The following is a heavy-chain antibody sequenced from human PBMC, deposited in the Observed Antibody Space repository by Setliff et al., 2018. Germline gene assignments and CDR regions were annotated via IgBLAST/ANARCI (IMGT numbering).Heavy chain of an antibody. CDR1: DDFFNFGHW. V-gene: IGHV4-4*02. CDR2: IYQSGTT. Sequence: PSETLSLTCTVSDDFFNFGHWLSWVRQSPGRGLQWIGDIYQSGTTNYNPSLKSRVTISADTSKNQFSLKLKSVTAADTAVYYCARAPGRNIRGDYWGQGALVTVSS. J-gene: IGHJ4*02. D-gene: IGHD3-10*01. CDR3: ARAPGRNIRGDY.